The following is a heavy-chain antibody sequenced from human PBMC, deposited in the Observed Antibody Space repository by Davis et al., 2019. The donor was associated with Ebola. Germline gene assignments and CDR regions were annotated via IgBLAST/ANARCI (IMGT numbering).Heavy chain of an antibody. CDR1: GYTFTGYD. V-gene: IGHV1-46*01. CDR3: ARTYYYGSGSYLPTRAFGNFDY. CDR2: INPSGGST. D-gene: IGHD3-10*01. J-gene: IGHJ4*02. Sequence: ASVKVSCKASGYTFTGYDMHWVRQAPGQGLEWMGWINPSGGSTSYAQKFQGRVTMTRDTSTSTVYMELSSLRSEDTAVYYCARTYYYGSGSYLPTRAFGNFDYWGQGTLVTVSS.